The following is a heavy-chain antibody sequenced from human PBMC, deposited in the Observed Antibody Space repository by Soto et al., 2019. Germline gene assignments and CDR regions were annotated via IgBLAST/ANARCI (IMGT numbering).Heavy chain of an antibody. CDR2: INHSGST. CDR1: GGSFSGYY. D-gene: IGHD2-2*02. V-gene: IGHV4-34*01. CDR3: ARARPAPYTIFDY. J-gene: IGHJ4*02. Sequence: PSETLSLTCAVFGGSFSGYYWTWIRQPPGTGLEWIGEINHSGSTNYNPSLKSRVTISVDTSRNQFSLKLTSVTAADTSLNNCARARPAPYTIFDYWGQGPLV.